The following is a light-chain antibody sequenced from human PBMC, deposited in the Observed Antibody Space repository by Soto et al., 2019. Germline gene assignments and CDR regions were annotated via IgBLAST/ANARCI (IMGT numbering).Light chain of an antibody. CDR1: SSDVGGYNY. J-gene: IGLJ3*02. CDR3: SSYRTNSTWV. CDR2: EVS. Sequence: QSALTQPASVSGSPGQSITISCTGTSSDVGGYNYVSWYQHLPVKAPKLVIYEVSNRPSGISNRFSGSKSDNTASLTISGLQAEDEADYYCSSYRTNSTWVFGGGTQLTVL. V-gene: IGLV2-14*01.